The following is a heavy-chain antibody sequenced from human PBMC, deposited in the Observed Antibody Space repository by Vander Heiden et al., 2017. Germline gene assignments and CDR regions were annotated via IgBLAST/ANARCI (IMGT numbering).Heavy chain of an antibody. CDR3: ARQRGRGTWTFDL. V-gene: IGHV4-39*01. Sequence: QLQLQESGPGLVKPSETLSLTCTLSGDSMTSADYYWGWIRQPPGKGLEWIASISNSGRSYFNPPLKSRLTISADTSKNQFSLKMTSLTAADTAVYYCARQRGRGTWTFDLWGEGTVLSVSS. J-gene: IGHJ3*01. CDR1: GDSMTSADYY. CDR2: ISNSGRS. D-gene: IGHD3-16*01.